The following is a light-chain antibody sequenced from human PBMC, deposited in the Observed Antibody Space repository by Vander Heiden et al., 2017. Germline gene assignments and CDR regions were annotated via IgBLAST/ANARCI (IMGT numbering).Light chain of an antibody. Sequence: SYVLTQPPTVSVAAGQTARITCGEENIGSKSVHWYQQKPGQAPVLVVHDDNFRPSGIPERVSGSKSGNTATLIINRVEAGDEADYYCQLWDSTSGHVVFGGGTKLTFL. V-gene: IGLV3-21*02. J-gene: IGLJ2*01. CDR3: QLWDSTSGHVV. CDR2: DDN. CDR1: NIGSKS.